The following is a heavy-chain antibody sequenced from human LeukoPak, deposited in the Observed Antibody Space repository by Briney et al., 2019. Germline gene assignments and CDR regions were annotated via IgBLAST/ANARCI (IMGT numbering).Heavy chain of an antibody. CDR2: IIPIFGTA. D-gene: IGHD5-24*01. V-gene: IGHV1-69*05. CDR3: AIGEMATMEVDY. J-gene: IGHJ4*02. CDR1: GGTFSSYA. Sequence: SSVKVSCKASGGTFSSYAISWVRQAPGQGLEWMGRIIPIFGTANYAQRFQGRVTITTDESTSTAYMELSSLRSEDTAVYYCAIGEMATMEVDYWGQGTLVIVSS.